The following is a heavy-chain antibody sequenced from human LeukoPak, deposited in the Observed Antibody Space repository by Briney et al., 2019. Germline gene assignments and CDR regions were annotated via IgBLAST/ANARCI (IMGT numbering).Heavy chain of an antibody. V-gene: IGHV1-2*06. CDR3: ARISSGWSYDY. Sequence: ASVKVSCKASGYTFTGYYMHWVRQAPGQGLGWMGRINPNSGGTNYAQKFQGRVTMTRDTSISTAYMELSRLRSDDTAVYYCARISSGWSYDYWGQGTLVTVSS. D-gene: IGHD6-19*01. CDR2: INPNSGGT. CDR1: GYTFTGYY. J-gene: IGHJ4*02.